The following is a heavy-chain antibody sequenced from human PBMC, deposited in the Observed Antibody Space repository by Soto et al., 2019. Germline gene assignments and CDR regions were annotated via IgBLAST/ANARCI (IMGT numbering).Heavy chain of an antibody. J-gene: IGHJ4*02. CDR2: IIPIFGTA. Sequence: QVQLVQSGAEVKKPGSSVKVSCKASGGTFSSYAISWVRQAPGQGLEWMGGIIPIFGTANYAQKFQGRSTDTGDETKNTSYMGLSRLGSEGTGVLYCASRRGDWGQGTLVTVSS. CDR3: ASRRGD. CDR1: GGTFSSYA. V-gene: IGHV1-69*12.